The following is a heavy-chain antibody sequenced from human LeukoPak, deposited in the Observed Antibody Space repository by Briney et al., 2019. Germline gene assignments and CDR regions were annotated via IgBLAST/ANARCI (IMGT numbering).Heavy chain of an antibody. CDR3: ARVKIITMIVVVITTHAFDI. CDR1: GFTFSSYW. Sequence: GGSLRLSCAASGFTFSSYWMSWVRQAPGKGLEWVANIKQDGSEKYYVDSVKGRFTISRDNAKNSLDLQMNSLRAEDTAVYYCARVKIITMIVVVITTHAFDIWGQGTMVTVSS. V-gene: IGHV3-7*01. J-gene: IGHJ3*02. CDR2: IKQDGSEK. D-gene: IGHD3-22*01.